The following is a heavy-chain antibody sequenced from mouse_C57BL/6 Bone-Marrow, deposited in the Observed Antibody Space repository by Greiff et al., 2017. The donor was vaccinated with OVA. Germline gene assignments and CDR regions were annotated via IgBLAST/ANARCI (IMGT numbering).Heavy chain of an antibody. Sequence: DVHLVESGGGLVQPKGSLKLSCAASGFTFNTYAMHWVRQAPGKGLEWVARIRSKSSNYATYYADSVKDRFTISRDDSQSMLYLQMNNLKTEDTAMYYCVRASYYYGSSRYFDVWGTGTTVTVSS. D-gene: IGHD1-1*01. J-gene: IGHJ1*03. V-gene: IGHV10-3*01. CDR2: IRSKSSNYAT. CDR3: VRASYYYGSSRYFDV. CDR1: GFTFNTYA.